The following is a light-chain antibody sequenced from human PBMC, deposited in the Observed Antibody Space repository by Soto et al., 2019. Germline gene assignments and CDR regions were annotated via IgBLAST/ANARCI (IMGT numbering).Light chain of an antibody. Sequence: EIVLTQSPGTLSLSPGERATLSCRASQSVSSSYLAWYQQKPGQAPRLLIYGASSSATGIPDRFSGSGSGTDFTLTISSLEPADFALYCCQQYDSSPLTFGGGTKVEIK. CDR2: GAS. V-gene: IGKV3-20*01. CDR3: QQYDSSPLT. J-gene: IGKJ4*01. CDR1: QSVSSSY.